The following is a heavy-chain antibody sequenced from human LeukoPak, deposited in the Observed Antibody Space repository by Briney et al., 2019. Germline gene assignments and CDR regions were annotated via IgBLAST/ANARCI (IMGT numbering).Heavy chain of an antibody. J-gene: IGHJ4*02. CDR2: ISDSGGST. V-gene: IGHV3-23*01. Sequence: GGSLRLSCAASGFTFSSYGMHWVRQAPDKGLEWVSIISDSGGSTYYADSVKGRFTISRDNSKNTLFLQMNSLRAEDTAVYFCAKFLRRQLVPLFDYWGQGTLVTVSS. CDR3: AKFLRRQLVPLFDY. CDR1: GFTFSSYG. D-gene: IGHD6-6*01.